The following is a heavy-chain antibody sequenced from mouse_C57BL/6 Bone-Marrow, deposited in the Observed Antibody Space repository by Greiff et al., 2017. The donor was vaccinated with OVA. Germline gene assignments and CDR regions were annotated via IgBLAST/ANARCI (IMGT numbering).Heavy chain of an antibody. J-gene: IGHJ4*01. V-gene: IGHV1-26*01. CDR1: GYTFTDYY. D-gene: IGHD4-1*01. Sequence: EVQLQQSGPELVKPGASVKISCKASGYTFTDYYMNWVKQSHGKSLEWIGDINPNNGGTSYNQKFKGKATLTVDKSSSTAYMELRSLTSEDSAVYYCARGGWDQGNYYAMDYWGQGTSVTVSS. CDR3: ARGGWDQGNYYAMDY. CDR2: INPNNGGT.